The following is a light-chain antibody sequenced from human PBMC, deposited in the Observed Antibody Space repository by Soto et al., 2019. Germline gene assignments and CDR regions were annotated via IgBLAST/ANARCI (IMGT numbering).Light chain of an antibody. Sequence: IQLTQSPSSLSASVGDRVTITCRASQGISSYLAWYQQKPGKAPKLLIYAASTLQSGVPSRFSGSGSGTDFTPTISSLQPEDFATYYCQQLNSYPHTFGGGTKVEIK. CDR1: QGISSY. V-gene: IGKV1-9*01. CDR3: QQLNSYPHT. J-gene: IGKJ4*01. CDR2: AAS.